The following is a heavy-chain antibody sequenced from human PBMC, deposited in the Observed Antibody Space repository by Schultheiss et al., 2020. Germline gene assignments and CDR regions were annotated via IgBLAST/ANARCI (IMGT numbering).Heavy chain of an antibody. D-gene: IGHD1-26*01. V-gene: IGHV4-34*01. J-gene: IGHJ4*02. CDR3: ARLGGLLDS. CDR1: GGSFRGYY. CDR2: IYYSGRT. Sequence: SETLSLTCAVYGGSFRGYYWSWIRQPPGKGLEWIGSIYYSGRTYYNPSLKSRVTISVDTSKNQFSLKLSSVTAADTAVYYCARLGGLLDSWGQGTLVTVSS.